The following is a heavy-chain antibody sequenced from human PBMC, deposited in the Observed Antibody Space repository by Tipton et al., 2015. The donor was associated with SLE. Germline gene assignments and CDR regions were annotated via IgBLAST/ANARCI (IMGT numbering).Heavy chain of an antibody. CDR1: GASFSDYY. CDR2: INRSGST. D-gene: IGHD3-22*01. V-gene: IGHV4-34*01. CDR3: AGMDYHHTSGAEAFDI. J-gene: IGHJ3*02. Sequence: GLVKPSETLSLTCGVYGASFSDYYWSWIRQPPGKGLEWIGEINRSGSTNYNPSLKSRVTMSVDTSKNHFSLKLSSVTAADTAVYYCAGMDYHHTSGAEAFDIRGQGTMVTVSS.